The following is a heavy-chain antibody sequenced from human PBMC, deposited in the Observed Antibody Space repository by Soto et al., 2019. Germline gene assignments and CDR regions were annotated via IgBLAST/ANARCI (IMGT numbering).Heavy chain of an antibody. CDR1: GGSLSNYG. CDR2: IIPVFGTA. Sequence: QVQLVQSGAEVKKPGSSVKVSCKASGGSLSNYGISWVRQAPGQGLEWMGGIIPVFGTANYAQKFQGRVTITEDESTNIGYMDVTSLRSEDTAVYYCARGDATKIVVTTYYAMDVWGQGTTVTVSS. CDR3: ARGDATKIVVTTYYAMDV. V-gene: IGHV1-69*12. J-gene: IGHJ6*02. D-gene: IGHD4-17*01.